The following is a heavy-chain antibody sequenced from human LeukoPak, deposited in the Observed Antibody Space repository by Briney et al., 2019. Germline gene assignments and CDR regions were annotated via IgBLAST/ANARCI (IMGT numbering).Heavy chain of an antibody. D-gene: IGHD6-13*01. CDR1: GFTFSDYE. CDR2: ISTSGNSI. J-gene: IGHJ4*02. CDR3: ATSQGSWPDYFDY. V-gene: IGHV3-48*03. Sequence: GGSLRLSCAASGFTFSDYEMNWVRQAPGKVLEWVSYISTSGNSIYYADSVKGRFTISRDNAKNSLFLQMNSLRAEDTAVYYCATSQGSWPDYFDYWGQGTLVTVSS.